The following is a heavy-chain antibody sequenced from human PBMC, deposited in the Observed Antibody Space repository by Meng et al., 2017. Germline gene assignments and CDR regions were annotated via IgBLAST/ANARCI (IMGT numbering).Heavy chain of an antibody. V-gene: IGHV1-69*13. CDR3: AFSQGDIVVVPAATPPYYYGMDV. CDR1: GGTFSSYA. CDR2: IIPIFGTA. Sequence: SVKVSCKASGGTFSSYAISWVRQAPGQGREWMGGIIPIFGTANYAQKFQGRVTITADESTSTAYMELSSLRSEDTAVYYCAFSQGDIVVVPAATPPYYYGMDVWGQGTTVTVSS. D-gene: IGHD2-2*01. J-gene: IGHJ6*02.